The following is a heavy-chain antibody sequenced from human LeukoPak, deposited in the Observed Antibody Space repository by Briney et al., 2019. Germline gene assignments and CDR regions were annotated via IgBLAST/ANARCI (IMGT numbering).Heavy chain of an antibody. V-gene: IGHV1-18*01. CDR2: ISAYNGNT. Sequence: ASVKVSCKASGYTFTSYGISWVRQAPGQGLEWMGWISAYNGNTNYAQKLQGRVTMTTDTSTSTAYMELRSLRSDDTAVYYCASAGYCSSTSCYKGAFDIWGQGTMVTVSS. D-gene: IGHD2-2*02. J-gene: IGHJ3*02. CDR3: ASAGYCSSTSCYKGAFDI. CDR1: GYTFTSYG.